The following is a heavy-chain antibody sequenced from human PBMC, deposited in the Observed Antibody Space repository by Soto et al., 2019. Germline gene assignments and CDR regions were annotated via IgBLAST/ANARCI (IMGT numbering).Heavy chain of an antibody. CDR3: VRCLYDSSGYVHGMDV. CDR1: GYSITRSNW. Sequence: SETLSLTCAVSGYSITRSNWWGWIRQPPGKGLEWIGNIYYSGSTFYNPSLESRVTMSVDMSKNQFSLKLSSVTAVDTAVYYFVRCLYDSSGYVHGMDVWAEGTTVTVT. CDR2: IYYSGST. D-gene: IGHD3-22*01. J-gene: IGHJ6*02. V-gene: IGHV4-28*01.